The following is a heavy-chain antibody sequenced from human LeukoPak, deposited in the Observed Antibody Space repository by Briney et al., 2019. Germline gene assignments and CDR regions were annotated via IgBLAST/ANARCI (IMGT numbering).Heavy chain of an antibody. CDR1: SGSISSSSYY. CDR3: ARQYSGLNWFDP. CDR2: MYYGGST. J-gene: IGHJ5*02. Sequence: SETLSLTCTVSSGSISSSSYYRGWIRQPPGKGLEWIGSMYYGGSTYYNPSLKSRVTISVDTSKNQVSLKLNSVTAADTAVYYCARQYSGLNWFDPWGQGILVTVSS. V-gene: IGHV4-39*01. D-gene: IGHD5-12*01.